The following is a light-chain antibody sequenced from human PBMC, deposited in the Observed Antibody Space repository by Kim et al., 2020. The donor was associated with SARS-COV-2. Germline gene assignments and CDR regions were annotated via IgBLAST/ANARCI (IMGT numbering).Light chain of an antibody. V-gene: IGLV2-14*03. CDR1: SSDIGGYNY. CDR2: DVT. J-gene: IGLJ1*01. CDR3: SSYTSSRTLV. Sequence: GQSITISCTGTSSDIGGYNYVSWYQQQSGKAPKLMIYDVTNRPSGVSNRFSGSKSGNTASLTISGLQDEDEDDYYCSSYTSSRTLVFGTGTKVTVL.